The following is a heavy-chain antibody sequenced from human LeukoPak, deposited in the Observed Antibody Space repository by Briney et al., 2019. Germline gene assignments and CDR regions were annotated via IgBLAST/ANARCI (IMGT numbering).Heavy chain of an antibody. CDR2: ISSSSSYI. J-gene: IGHJ4*02. CDR1: GFTFSSYS. Sequence: GGSLRLSGAASGFTFSSYSMNWVRQAPGKGLEWVSSISSSSSYIYYADSVKGRFTISRDNAKNSLYLRMNSLRAEDTAVYYCARSREMATMSYWGQGTLVTVSS. D-gene: IGHD5-24*01. CDR3: ARSREMATMSY. V-gene: IGHV3-21*01.